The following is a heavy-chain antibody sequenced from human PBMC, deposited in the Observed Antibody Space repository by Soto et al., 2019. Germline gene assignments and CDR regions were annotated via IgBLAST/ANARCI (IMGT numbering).Heavy chain of an antibody. D-gene: IGHD6-19*01. CDR1: GFTFSSYA. CDR3: ARDDMGDAYSSGPYNWFDP. Sequence: QVQLVESGGGVVQPGRSLRLSCAASGFTFSSYAMHWVRQAPGKGLEWVAVISYDGSNKYYADSVKGRFTISRDNSKNTLYLQMNSLRAEDTAVYYCARDDMGDAYSSGPYNWFDPWGQGTLVTVSS. J-gene: IGHJ5*02. V-gene: IGHV3-30-3*01. CDR2: ISYDGSNK.